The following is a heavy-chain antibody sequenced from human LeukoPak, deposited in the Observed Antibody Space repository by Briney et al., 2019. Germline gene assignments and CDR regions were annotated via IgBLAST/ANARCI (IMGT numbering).Heavy chain of an antibody. D-gene: IGHD4-23*01. V-gene: IGHV1-69*05. Sequence: GASVKVSCKASGGTFSSYAISWVRQAPGQGLEWMGRIIPIFGTANYAQKFQGRVTITTDESTSTAYMELSSLRSEDTAVYYCARDNFGVARFRRVGTPGFDPWGQGTLVTVSS. CDR2: IIPIFGTA. CDR1: GGTFSSYA. CDR3: ARDNFGVARFRRVGTPGFDP. J-gene: IGHJ5*02.